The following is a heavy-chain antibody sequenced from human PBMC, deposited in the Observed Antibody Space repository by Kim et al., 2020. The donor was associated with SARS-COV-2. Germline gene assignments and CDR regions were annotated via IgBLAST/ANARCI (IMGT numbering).Heavy chain of an antibody. CDR1: GGSISSYY. D-gene: IGHD6-19*01. CDR3: ACVKSGWYGQVYWFDP. Sequence: SETLSLTCTVSGGSISSYYWSWIRQPPGKGLEWIWYIYYSGSTNYNPSLKSRVTISVDTSTNQFSLKLSSVTAADTAVYYCACVKSGWYGQVYWFDPWGQGTLVTVSS. J-gene: IGHJ5*02. CDR2: IYYSGST. V-gene: IGHV4-59*13.